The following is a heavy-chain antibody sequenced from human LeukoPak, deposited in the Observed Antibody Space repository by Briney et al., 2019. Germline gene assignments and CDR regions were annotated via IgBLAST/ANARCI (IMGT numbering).Heavy chain of an antibody. CDR1: GFTFSSYS. CDR3: ASGGTMIVVVPEDDAFDI. J-gene: IGHJ3*02. D-gene: IGHD3-22*01. Sequence: PGGSLRLSCAASGFTFSSYSMNWVRQAPGKGLEWVSSISSSSSYIYYADSVKGRFTISRDNAKNSLYLQMNSLRAEDTAVYYCASGGTMIVVVPEDDAFDIWGQGTMVTVSS. CDR2: ISSSSSYI. V-gene: IGHV3-21*01.